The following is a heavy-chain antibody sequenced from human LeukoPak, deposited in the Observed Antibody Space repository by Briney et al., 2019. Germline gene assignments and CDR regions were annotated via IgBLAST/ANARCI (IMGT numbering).Heavy chain of an antibody. Sequence: SVKVSCKASGYTFTSYDISWVRQAPGQGLEWMGGIMPMFGKTNYAQKFQGRVTTTADKATSTAYMELSSLRSEDTAVYYCAGGRTDIVVVPATLRNYYFDYWGQGTLVTVSS. CDR1: GYTFTSYD. D-gene: IGHD2-2*01. J-gene: IGHJ4*02. CDR2: IMPMFGKT. CDR3: AGGRTDIVVVPATLRNYYFDY. V-gene: IGHV1-69*06.